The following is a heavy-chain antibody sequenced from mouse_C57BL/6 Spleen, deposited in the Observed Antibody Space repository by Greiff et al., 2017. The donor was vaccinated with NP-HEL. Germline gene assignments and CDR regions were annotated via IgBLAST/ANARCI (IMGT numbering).Heavy chain of an antibody. CDR3: AGGWFDY. CDR1: GYAFSSSW. J-gene: IGHJ2*01. V-gene: IGHV1-82*01. CDR2: IYPGDGDT. D-gene: IGHD1-1*02. Sequence: QVQLQQSGPELVKPGASVKISCKASGYAFSSSWMNWVKQRPGKGLEWIGRIYPGDGDTNYNGKFKGKATLTADKSSSTAYMQLSSLTSEDSAVYFCAGGWFDYWGQGTTLTVSS.